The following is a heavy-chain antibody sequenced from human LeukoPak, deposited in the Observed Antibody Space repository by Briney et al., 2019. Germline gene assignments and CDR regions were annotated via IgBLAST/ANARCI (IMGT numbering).Heavy chain of an antibody. CDR3: GRGGGSSGWHDY. V-gene: IGHV4-59*01. J-gene: IGHJ4*02. Sequence: SETLSLTCTVSAGSISSDFWSWIRQPPGKGLEWIGYIYYSGSTNYNPSLKSRVAISVDTSKNQFSLKLSSVTAADTAVYYCGRGGGSSGWHDYWGRGTLVTVSS. D-gene: IGHD6-19*01. CDR2: IYYSGST. CDR1: AGSISSDF.